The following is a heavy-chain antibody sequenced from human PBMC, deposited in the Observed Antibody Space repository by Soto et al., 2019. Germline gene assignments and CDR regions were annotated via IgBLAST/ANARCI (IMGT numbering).Heavy chain of an antibody. CDR1: GFTFTNVC. CDR3: TKIGTLAEGLDF. J-gene: IGHJ4*02. Sequence: EVQLVESGGGLVKPGESLRLSCAVSGFTFTNVCMSWVRQAPGKGLEWVGRIKSKTAGETIAYAAVVIGRFTISRDDSKNTLYLKMNGLNTEDSAVYYCTKIGTLAEGLDFWGRGTLVTVSS. D-gene: IGHD1-1*01. V-gene: IGHV3-15*01. CDR2: IKSKTAGETI.